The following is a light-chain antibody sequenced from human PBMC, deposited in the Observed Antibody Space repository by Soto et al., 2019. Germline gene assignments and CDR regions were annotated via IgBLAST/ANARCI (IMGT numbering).Light chain of an antibody. CDR1: SSDVGGYNY. CDR2: DVS. Sequence: QSVLTQPASVSGSPGQSITISCTGTSSDVGGYNYDSWYRQHPGKAPKLMIYDVSNRPSGVSNRFSGSKSGNTASLTISGLQAEDEADYYCSSYTTSSTLVFGGGTKLTVL. V-gene: IGLV2-14*01. J-gene: IGLJ2*01. CDR3: SSYTTSSTLV.